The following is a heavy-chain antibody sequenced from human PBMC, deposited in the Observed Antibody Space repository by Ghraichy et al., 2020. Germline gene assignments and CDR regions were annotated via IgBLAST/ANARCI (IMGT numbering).Heavy chain of an antibody. CDR1: GFTVSDSH. CDR3: ARALRSRDYYNFDAFDI. D-gene: IGHD3-10*01. J-gene: IGHJ3*02. Sequence: GGSLRLSCAVSGFTVSDSHMSWVRRASGKGLEWVSIIYNVGTIYYADSVRGRFTISRDSSRNTVYLQVNSLRTEDTAVYYCARALRSRDYYNFDAFDIWGQGTMVTVSS. CDR2: IYNVGTI. V-gene: IGHV3-66*02.